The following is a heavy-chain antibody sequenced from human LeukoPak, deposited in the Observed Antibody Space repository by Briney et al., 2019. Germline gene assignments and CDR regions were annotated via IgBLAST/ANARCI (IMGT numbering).Heavy chain of an antibody. CDR1: GFTFSGSA. CDR3: TIFLSDYDSSGYSDYYYCYMDV. V-gene: IGHV3-73*01. D-gene: IGHD3-22*01. Sequence: GGSLRLSCAASGFTFSGSAMHWVRQASGKGLEWVGRIRSKANSYATAYAASVKGRFTISRDDSKNTAYLQMNSLKTEDTAVYYCTIFLSDYDSSGYSDYYYCYMDVWGKGTTVTISS. CDR2: IRSKANSYAT. J-gene: IGHJ6*03.